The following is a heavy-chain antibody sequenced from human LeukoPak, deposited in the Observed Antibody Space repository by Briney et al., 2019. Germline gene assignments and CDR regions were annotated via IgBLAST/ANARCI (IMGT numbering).Heavy chain of an antibody. J-gene: IGHJ4*02. Sequence: GGSLRLSCAASGFTFSSYWMSWVRQAPGKGLEWVAFIRYDGSNKYYADSVKGRFTISRDNSKNTLYLQMNSLRGEDSALYYCAKDIRHLDMDYFDYWGQGTLVTVSS. CDR1: GFTFSSYW. D-gene: IGHD3-9*01. V-gene: IGHV3-30*02. CDR3: AKDIRHLDMDYFDY. CDR2: IRYDGSNK.